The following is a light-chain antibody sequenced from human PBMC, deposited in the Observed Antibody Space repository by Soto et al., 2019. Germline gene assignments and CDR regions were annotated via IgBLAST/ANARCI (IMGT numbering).Light chain of an antibody. CDR3: QQYNNWPPLT. CDR2: GAS. V-gene: IGKV3-15*01. J-gene: IGKJ4*01. Sequence: ITQSPATLSVSPGERATLSCRASQSVSSNLAWYQQKPGQAPRLLIYGASTRATGIPARFSGSGSGTEFTLTISSLQSEDFAVYYCQQYNNWPPLTFGGGTKVEIK. CDR1: QSVSSN.